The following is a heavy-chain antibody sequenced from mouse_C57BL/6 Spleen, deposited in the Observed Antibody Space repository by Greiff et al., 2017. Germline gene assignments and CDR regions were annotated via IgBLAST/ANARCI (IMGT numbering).Heavy chain of an antibody. CDR3: ARNDYYGSSYAWFAY. V-gene: IGHV2-2*01. CDR2: IWSGGST. CDR1: GFSFTSYG. J-gene: IGHJ3*01. Sequence: VQLQQSGPGLVQPSQSLSITCTVSGFSFTSYGVPWVRQSPGKGLEWLGVIWSGGSTDYNAAFISSLSISKDNSKSQVFCKMNSLQADDTAIYYCARNDYYGSSYAWFAYWGQGTLVTVSA. D-gene: IGHD1-1*01.